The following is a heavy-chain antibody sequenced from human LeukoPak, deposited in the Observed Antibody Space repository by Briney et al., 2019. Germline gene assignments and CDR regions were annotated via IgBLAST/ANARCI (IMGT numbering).Heavy chain of an antibody. CDR1: GGAICSVTYF. D-gene: IGHD4-23*01. CDR2: MYKSGGT. Sequence: SETLSLTCTVSGGAICSVTYFWSWIRRPAGKGLEWLGRMYKSGGTNYNASLQSRVTMSVDTSKNQFSLRLSSVTAADTAVYYCARGRHGGNYVVVDYWGQGTLVTVSS. CDR3: ARGRHGGNYVVVDY. V-gene: IGHV4-61*02. J-gene: IGHJ4*02.